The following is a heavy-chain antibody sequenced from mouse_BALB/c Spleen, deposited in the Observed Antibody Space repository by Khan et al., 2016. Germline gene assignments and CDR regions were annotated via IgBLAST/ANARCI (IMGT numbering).Heavy chain of an antibody. J-gene: IGHJ2*01. CDR2: INPYNAGT. CDR1: GYTFTNYV. D-gene: IGHD2-2*01. CDR3: ARDYYGYDFDY. V-gene: IGHV1S136*01. Sequence: EVQLQESGPELVKPGASVKMSCKASGYTFTNYVMHWVKQKPGQGLEWIGYINPYNAGTKYNEKFKGKATLTSDRSSSTAYMELSSLTSEDSAVYDCARDYYGYDFDYWGQGTTLTVSS.